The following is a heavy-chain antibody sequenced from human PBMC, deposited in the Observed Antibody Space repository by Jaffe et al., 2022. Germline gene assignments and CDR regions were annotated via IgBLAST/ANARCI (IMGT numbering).Heavy chain of an antibody. CDR1: GFTVSSNY. CDR3: ARVAYCSGGSCYSVGLEWWFDP. V-gene: IGHV3-66*02. J-gene: IGHJ5*02. CDR2: IYSGGST. Sequence: EVQLVESGGGLVQPGGSLRLSCAASGFTVSSNYMSWVRQAPGKGLEWVSVIYSGGSTYYADSVKGRFTISRDNSKNTLYLQMNSLRAEDTAVYYCARVAYCSGGSCYSVGLEWWFDPWGQGTLVTVSS. D-gene: IGHD2-15*01.